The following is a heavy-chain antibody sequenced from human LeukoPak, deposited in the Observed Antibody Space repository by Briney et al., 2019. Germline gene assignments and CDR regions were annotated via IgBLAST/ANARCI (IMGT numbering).Heavy chain of an antibody. J-gene: IGHJ6*03. V-gene: IGHV4-59*01. D-gene: IGHD5-24*01. Sequence: SETLSLTCTVSGGSISSYYWSWIRQPPGKGLEWIGYIYYSGSTNYNPSLKSRVTISVDTSKNQFSLKLSSVTAADTAVYYCARGRRDGYAIYYYYYYMDVWGKGTTVTISS. CDR3: ARGRRDGYAIYYYYYYMDV. CDR1: GGSISSYY. CDR2: IYYSGST.